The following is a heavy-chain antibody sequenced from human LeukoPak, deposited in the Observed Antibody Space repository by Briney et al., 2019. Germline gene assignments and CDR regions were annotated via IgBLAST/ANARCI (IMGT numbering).Heavy chain of an antibody. J-gene: IGHJ6*02. D-gene: IGHD3-3*01. CDR1: GYSVTGYC. CDR3: ARSGPGVGINYYYGMDV. Sequence: GASVKVSCKASGYSVTGYCMHWVRQAPGQGLEWMGWISAYNGNTKYARKLQGRVTMTTDTSTSTAYMELRSLRSDDTAVYDCARSGPGVGINYYYGMDVWGQGTTVTVSS. CDR2: ISAYNGNT. V-gene: IGHV1-18*04.